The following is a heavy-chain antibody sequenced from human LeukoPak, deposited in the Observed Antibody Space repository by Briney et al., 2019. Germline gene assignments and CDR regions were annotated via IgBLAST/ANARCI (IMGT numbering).Heavy chain of an antibody. Sequence: ASVKVSCKASGYTFTGYYMHWVRQAPGQGLEWMGWINPNSGGTNDAQKFQGRVTMTRDTSISTAYMELSRLRSDDTAVYYCARDTMENAFDIWGQGTMVTVSS. D-gene: IGHD1-1*01. CDR3: ARDTMENAFDI. CDR2: INPNSGGT. J-gene: IGHJ3*02. V-gene: IGHV1-2*02. CDR1: GYTFTGYY.